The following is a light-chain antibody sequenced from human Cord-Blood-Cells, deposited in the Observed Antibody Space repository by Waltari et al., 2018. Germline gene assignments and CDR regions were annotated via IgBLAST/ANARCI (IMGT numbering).Light chain of an antibody. J-gene: IGLJ1*01. V-gene: IGLV2-11*01. Sequence: QSALTQPRPVSGSPGQSVTISCPGTSSDVGGEHYVSWYQQHPGKAPKLMIYDVSKRPSGVPDRFSGSKSGNTASLTISGLQAEDEADYYCCSYAGSYVFGTGTKVTVL. CDR2: DVS. CDR1: SSDVGGEHY. CDR3: CSYAGSYV.